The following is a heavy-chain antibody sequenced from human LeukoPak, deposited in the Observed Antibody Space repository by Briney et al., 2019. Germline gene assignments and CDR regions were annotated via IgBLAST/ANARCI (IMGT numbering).Heavy chain of an antibody. V-gene: IGHV3-23*01. CDR1: GFPFSSHG. D-gene: IGHD5-12*01. CDR2: ISPGGPT. CDR3: AKDGAWLRFDD. Sequence: GGSLRLSCAGSGFPFSSHGMNWVRQAPGKGLEWVSGISPGGPTYYADSVKGRFTISRDDSKNTLYLQIKNLGAEDTAVYYCAKDGAWLRFDDWGQGILVTVSS. J-gene: IGHJ4*02.